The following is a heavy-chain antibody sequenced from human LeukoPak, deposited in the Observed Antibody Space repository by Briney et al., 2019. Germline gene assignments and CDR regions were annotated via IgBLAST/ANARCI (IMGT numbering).Heavy chain of an antibody. CDR2: ISSSSSYI. V-gene: IGHV3-21*04. D-gene: IGHD3-10*01. CDR1: GFTFSSYS. CDR3: AXXLGIXXXXQLXXXYYYGSGSYLTLFPPFDY. Sequence: GSLRLSCAASGFTFSSYSMNWVRQAPGKGLEWVSSISSSSSYIYYADSVKGRFTISRDNAKNSLYLQMNSLRAEDTALYYCAXXLGIXXXXQLXXXYYYGSGSYLTLFPPFDYWGQGTLVTVSS. J-gene: IGHJ4*02.